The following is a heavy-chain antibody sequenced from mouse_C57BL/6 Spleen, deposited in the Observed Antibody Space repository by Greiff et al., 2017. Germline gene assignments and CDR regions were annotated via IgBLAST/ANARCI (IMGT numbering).Heavy chain of an antibody. CDR1: GYTFTSYW. CDR2: INPSSGYT. V-gene: IGHV1-7*01. CDR3: ARSYDGYRYAMDY. D-gene: IGHD2-3*01. J-gene: IGHJ4*01. Sequence: VQLQQSGAELAKPWASVKLSCKASGYTFTSYWMHWVKQRPGQGLEWIGYINPSSGYTKYNQKFKDKATLTADKSSSTAYMQLSSLTYEDSAVYYCARSYDGYRYAMDYWGQGTSVTVSS.